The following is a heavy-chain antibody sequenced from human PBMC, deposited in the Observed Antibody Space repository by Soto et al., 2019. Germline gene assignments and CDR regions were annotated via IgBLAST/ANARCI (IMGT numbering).Heavy chain of an antibody. CDR3: AHLLLRNCDWLPLAYDY. J-gene: IGHJ4*02. Sequence: QITLKESGPTLVKPTQTLTLTCTLSGFSLNTSRVGVGWIRQPPGKALEWLALIYWDDDKRYSPSLKSRLNITKDTSKNHVVLTMTNMDPVDTATYYCAHLLLRNCDWLPLAYDYWGQGTLVTVSS. CDR2: IYWDDDK. CDR1: GFSLNTSRVG. V-gene: IGHV2-5*02. D-gene: IGHD3-9*01.